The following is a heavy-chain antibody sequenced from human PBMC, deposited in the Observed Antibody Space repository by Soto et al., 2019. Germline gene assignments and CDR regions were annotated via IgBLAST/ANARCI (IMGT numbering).Heavy chain of an antibody. CDR3: ATTAWRISDY. CDR1: GITYNNYT. D-gene: IGHD2-2*01. Sequence: EVRLVESGGGLVKPGGSLRLSCVASGITYNNYTMNWVRQAPGKGLEWVASISGRSSYIYYADSLRGRFTISRDNTKNSRFLQMNKLRAKATAVYYSATTAWRISDYWGQGTLVTVSS. J-gene: IGHJ4*02. V-gene: IGHV3-21*02. CDR2: ISGRSSYI.